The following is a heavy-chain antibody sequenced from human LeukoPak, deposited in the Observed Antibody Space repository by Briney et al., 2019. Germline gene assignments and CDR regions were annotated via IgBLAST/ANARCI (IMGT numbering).Heavy chain of an antibody. D-gene: IGHD2-2*03. CDR3: AKTNTGYCTSTSCPHIDY. CDR2: ISYDGSNK. J-gene: IGHJ4*02. Sequence: PGGSLRLSCAASGFTFSSYAMHWVRQAPGKGLEWVAIISYDGSNKYYADSVKGRFTISRDNSKNTLYLQMHSLRAEDTALYYCAKTNTGYCTSTSCPHIDYWGQGTLVTVSS. V-gene: IGHV3-30-3*02. CDR1: GFTFSSYA.